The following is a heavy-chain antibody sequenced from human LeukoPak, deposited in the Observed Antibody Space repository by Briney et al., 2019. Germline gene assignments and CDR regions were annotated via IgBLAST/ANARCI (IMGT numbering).Heavy chain of an antibody. J-gene: IGHJ4*02. V-gene: IGHV3-49*04. Sequence: PGGSLRLSCTASGFSVGDYAMSWVRQAPWKGLEWVGFIRSKTYGGTADYAASVEGRFTISRDDSNNIAYLQMNSLKSEDTAVYYCTRGLEGFTAYDDYWGQGTLVTVSS. CDR3: TRGLEGFTAYDDY. CDR1: GFSVGDYA. CDR2: IRSKTYGGTA. D-gene: IGHD5-12*01.